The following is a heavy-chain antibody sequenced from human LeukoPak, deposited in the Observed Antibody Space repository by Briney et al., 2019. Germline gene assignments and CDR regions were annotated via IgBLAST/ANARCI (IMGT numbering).Heavy chain of an antibody. CDR1: GYTFTGYY. CDR2: INPNSGGT. J-gene: IGHJ3*02. D-gene: IGHD4-17*01. CDR3: AREAFTTVTSATDAFDI. Sequence: ASVKVSCKASGYTFTGYYMHWVRQAPGQGLEWMGWINPNSGGTNYAQKFQGRVTMTRDTSISTAYMELSRLRSDGTAVYYCAREAFTTVTSATDAFDIWGQGTMVTVS. V-gene: IGHV1-2*02.